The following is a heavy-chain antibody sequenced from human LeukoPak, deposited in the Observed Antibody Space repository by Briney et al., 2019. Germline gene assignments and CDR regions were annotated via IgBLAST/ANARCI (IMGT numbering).Heavy chain of an antibody. CDR1: GYTFTSYG. CDR3: ARLREGMIVVIFDY. V-gene: IGHV1-18*01. Sequence: ASVKVSCKASGYTFTSYGISWVRQAHGQGLEGLGWISAYNGNTNYAQKLQGRVTITTDTSTSTAYMELRSLRSDDTAVYYCARLREGMIVVIFDYWGQGTLVTVSS. CDR2: ISAYNGNT. D-gene: IGHD3-22*01. J-gene: IGHJ4*02.